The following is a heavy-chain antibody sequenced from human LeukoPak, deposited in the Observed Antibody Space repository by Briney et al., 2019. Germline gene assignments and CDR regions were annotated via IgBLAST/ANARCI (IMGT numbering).Heavy chain of an antibody. CDR2: ISISGTTM. Sequence: GGSLRLSCLASGYHLSKYSLYWVRQAPGKGLEWISYISISGTTMYYADSVKGRFAISRDTAKNLVFLQMNSLRDEDTAVYFCARGYYYGTGSHLDYWGQGTLIAVSS. V-gene: IGHV3-48*02. CDR1: GYHLSKYS. CDR3: ARGYYYGTGSHLDY. D-gene: IGHD3-10*01. J-gene: IGHJ4*02.